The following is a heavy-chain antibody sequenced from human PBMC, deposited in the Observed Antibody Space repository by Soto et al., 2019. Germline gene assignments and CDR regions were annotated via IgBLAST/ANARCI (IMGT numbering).Heavy chain of an antibody. CDR3: ARGMSYYEQ. Sequence: XGSLKVYWNAPGNTCTNYGSAWVRQMPGKGLEWMGIFYPGDSDTRYSPSFQGQVTISADKSISTAYLQWSSLKASDTAIYYCARGMSYYEQWGQGTLVTVSS. V-gene: IGHV5-51*01. D-gene: IGHD1-26*01. J-gene: IGHJ4*02. CDR2: FYPGDSDT. CDR1: GNTCTNYG.